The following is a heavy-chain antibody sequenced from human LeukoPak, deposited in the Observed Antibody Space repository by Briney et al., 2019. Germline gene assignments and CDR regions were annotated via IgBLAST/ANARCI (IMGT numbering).Heavy chain of an antibody. Sequence: SETLSLTCTVSGGSIGTYYWSWIRQSPGKGLEWIGYIYVTGTRYNPYLQSRVTISVDRSRNQFFLKMSSVTAADTAVYYCARHIGGGIEDMNVWGKGTKVIVSS. CDR2: IYVTGT. V-gene: IGHV4-59*08. CDR1: GGSIGTYY. D-gene: IGHD3-16*02. J-gene: IGHJ6*03. CDR3: ARHIGGGIEDMNV.